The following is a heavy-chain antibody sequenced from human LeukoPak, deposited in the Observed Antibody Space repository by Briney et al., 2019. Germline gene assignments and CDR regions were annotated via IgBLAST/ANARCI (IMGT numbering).Heavy chain of an antibody. CDR2: ISWNSGSI. CDR3: AARLGSFDY. J-gene: IGHJ4*02. V-gene: IGHV3-9*01. Sequence: GGSLRLSCAASGFTFDDYAMHWVRQAPGKGLEWVSGISWNSGSIGYADSVKGRFTISRDNAKNSLYLQMNSLRAEDTAVYYCAARLGSFDYWGQGTLVTVSS. D-gene: IGHD2-15*01. CDR1: GFTFDDYA.